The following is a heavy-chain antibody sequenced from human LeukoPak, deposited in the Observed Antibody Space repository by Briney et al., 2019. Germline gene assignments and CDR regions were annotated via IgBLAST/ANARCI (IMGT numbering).Heavy chain of an antibody. D-gene: IGHD5-12*01. V-gene: IGHV1-2*02. CDR2: INPTSGDT. J-gene: IGHJ3*02. CDR3: ARDVLFHRTGNSAYADAFDI. CDR1: GYTFTSYA. Sequence: ASVKVSCKASGYTFTSYAMNRVRQAPGQGLEWVGWINPTSGDTNYAQKFQGRVTMTRDTSISTAYMDLSRLRFDDTAVYYCARDVLFHRTGNSAYADAFDIWGQGTMVTVSS.